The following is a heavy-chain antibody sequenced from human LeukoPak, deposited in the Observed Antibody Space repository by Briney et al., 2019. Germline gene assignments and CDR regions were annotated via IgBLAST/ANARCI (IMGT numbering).Heavy chain of an antibody. D-gene: IGHD2-15*01. V-gene: IGHV4-4*09. CDR1: GGSISSYY. CDR2: IYTSGSI. J-gene: IGHJ3*02. CDR3: ARDYFTRYCSGGSCYFDAFDI. Sequence: PSETLSLTCTVSGGSISSYYRSWIRQPPGKGLEWIGYIYTSGSINYNPSLKSRVTISVDTSKNQFSLKLSSVTAADTAVYYCARDYFTRYCSGGSCYFDAFDIWGQGTMVTVSS.